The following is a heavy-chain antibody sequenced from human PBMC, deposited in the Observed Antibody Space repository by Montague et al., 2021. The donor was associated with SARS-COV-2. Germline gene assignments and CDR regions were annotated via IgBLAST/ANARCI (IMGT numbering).Heavy chain of an antibody. D-gene: IGHD6-13*01. CDR3: ARAFSNSFKWFDP. Sequence: SLRLSCAASGFTFSAYWMHWVRQAPGQGLEWVARIRADGTTTNYADSVKGRFTISKDNAQDTVYLHMTTLTAEDTAVYYCARAFSNSFKWFDPWGQGTLVTVSS. V-gene: IGHV3-74*01. CDR1: GFTFSAYW. J-gene: IGHJ5*02. CDR2: IRADGTTT.